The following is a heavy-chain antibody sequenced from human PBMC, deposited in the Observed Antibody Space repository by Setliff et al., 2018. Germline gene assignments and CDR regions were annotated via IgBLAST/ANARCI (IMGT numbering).Heavy chain of an antibody. J-gene: IGHJ4*02. CDR2: LSDDGSNE. CDR3: ASYYYGSGSSYIPPHFDY. Sequence: GESLRLSCAASGFTVSSFSMHWVRQAPVKGLDWVATLSDDGSNEFYADSVKGRFTISRDTAKNSLYLQMNSLRAEDSAVYYCASYYYGSGSSYIPPHFDYWGLGTLVTVSS. CDR1: GFTVSSFS. D-gene: IGHD3-10*01. V-gene: IGHV3-30*03.